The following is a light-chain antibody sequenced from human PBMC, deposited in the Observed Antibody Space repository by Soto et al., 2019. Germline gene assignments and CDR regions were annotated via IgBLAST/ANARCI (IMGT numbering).Light chain of an antibody. CDR1: YIFNSY. J-gene: IGKJ1*01. CDR2: DAS. Sequence: EIVLTQSPVTLSLSPGERATLSCRASYIFNSYLAWYQQKLGQASRLLIYDASNRATCIPARFSGSGFGTDSTLTISSLEPEDFAVYYCQQRSNWPPTFGQGTKVDIK. V-gene: IGKV3-11*01. CDR3: QQRSNWPPT.